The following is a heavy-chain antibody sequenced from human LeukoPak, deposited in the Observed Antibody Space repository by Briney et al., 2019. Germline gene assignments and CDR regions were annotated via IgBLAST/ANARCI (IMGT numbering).Heavy chain of an antibody. CDR3: ARFESVISLGY. Sequence: PSETLSLTCAVYGGSFSGYYWSWIRQPPGKGLEWIGEINHSGSTNYNPSLKSRVTISVDTSKSQFSLKLSSVTAADTAVYYCARFESVISLGYWGQGTLVTVSS. V-gene: IGHV4-34*01. CDR2: INHSGST. D-gene: IGHD2-21*01. CDR1: GGSFSGYY. J-gene: IGHJ4*02.